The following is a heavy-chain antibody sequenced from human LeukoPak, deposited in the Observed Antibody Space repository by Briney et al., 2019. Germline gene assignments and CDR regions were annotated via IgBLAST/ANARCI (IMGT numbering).Heavy chain of an antibody. Sequence: SETLSLTCTVSGGSISSSSYYWSWIRKPPGKGLEWIGYIYYSGSTNYNPSLKSRVTISVDTSKNQFSLKLSSVTAADTAVYYCARSTLPTGYSSSTWGYWGQGTLVTVSS. D-gene: IGHD6-13*01. CDR3: ARSTLPTGYSSSTWGY. CDR1: GGSISSSSYY. V-gene: IGHV4-61*01. J-gene: IGHJ4*02. CDR2: IYYSGST.